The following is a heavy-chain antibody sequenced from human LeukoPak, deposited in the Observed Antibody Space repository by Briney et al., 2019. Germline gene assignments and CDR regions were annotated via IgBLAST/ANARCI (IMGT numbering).Heavy chain of an antibody. V-gene: IGHV3-13*01. CDR3: ARAQGSGRYDY. J-gene: IGHJ4*02. CDR2: IGTAGDT. CDR1: GFTFSSYG. Sequence: GGSLRFSCAASGFTFSSYGMHWVRQATGKGLEWVSGIGTAGDTYYPGSVKGRFTISRENAKNSLYLQMNSLRAGDTAVYYCARAQGSGRYDYWGQGTLVTVSS. D-gene: IGHD6-19*01.